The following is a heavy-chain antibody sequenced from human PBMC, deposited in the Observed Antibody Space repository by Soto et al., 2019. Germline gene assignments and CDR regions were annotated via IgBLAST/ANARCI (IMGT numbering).Heavy chain of an antibody. J-gene: IGHJ4*02. Sequence: QVQLVQSGAEVKKPGSSVKVSCKASGGTFSSYAISWVRQAPGQGLEWMGGIIPIFGTANYAQKFQGRVTITADESTSTAYMELSSLRSEDTAVYYCGRSGGGYSSSWYVLDYWGQGTLVTVSS. CDR2: IIPIFGTA. CDR3: GRSGGGYSSSWYVLDY. D-gene: IGHD6-13*01. CDR1: GGTFSSYA. V-gene: IGHV1-69*01.